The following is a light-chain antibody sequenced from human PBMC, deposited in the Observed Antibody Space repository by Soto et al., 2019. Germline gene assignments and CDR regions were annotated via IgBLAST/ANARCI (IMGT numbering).Light chain of an antibody. CDR3: QQYHSYWT. CDR1: QSVSSSY. J-gene: IGKJ1*01. Sequence: EIVLTQSPGPLSLSPGERATLSCRASQSVSSSYLAWYQQKPGQAPRLLIYGASSRATGIPDRFSGSGSGTEFTLTISSLQTDDFSTYYCQQYHSYWTFGQGTKVDI. V-gene: IGKV3-20*01. CDR2: GAS.